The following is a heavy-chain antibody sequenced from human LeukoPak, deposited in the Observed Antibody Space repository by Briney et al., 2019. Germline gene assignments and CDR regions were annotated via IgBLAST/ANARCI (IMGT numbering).Heavy chain of an antibody. Sequence: GGSLRLSCAASGFAFSIFGMHWVRQAPGKGLEWVALIWYDGSNEHYADSVKGRFTISRDNSKNTLFLQMNSLRAEDTAVYYCARDRRDSSGYYYGWFDPWGRGTLVTVSS. CDR3: ARDRRDSSGYYYGWFDP. CDR2: IWYDGSNE. CDR1: GFAFSIFG. V-gene: IGHV3-33*01. D-gene: IGHD3-22*01. J-gene: IGHJ5*02.